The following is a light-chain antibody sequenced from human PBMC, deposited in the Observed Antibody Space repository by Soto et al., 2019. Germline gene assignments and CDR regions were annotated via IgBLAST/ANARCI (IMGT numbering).Light chain of an antibody. V-gene: IGLV2-23*01. Sequence: QSALTQPASVSGSPGQSITISCTGTSSDVGSYNLVSWYQQHPGKAPKLMIYECNKRPSGVSNRFSGSKSGNTASLTISGLQAEDEADYYCCSYAGSSTVVFGGGTKVTVL. J-gene: IGLJ2*01. CDR1: SSDVGSYNL. CDR3: CSYAGSSTVV. CDR2: ECN.